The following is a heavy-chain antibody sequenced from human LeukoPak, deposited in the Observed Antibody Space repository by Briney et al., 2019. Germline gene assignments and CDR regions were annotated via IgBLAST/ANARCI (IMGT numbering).Heavy chain of an antibody. CDR1: GLTFISYA. Sequence: GGLLTRSYAASGLTFISYAMSRVRKDPGKGLEWVSAISGSGGSTYYADYVRGRFTISRDNSKNTLYLQMNSLRAEHTAVYYCAKVGNFDWLLFFDYWGQGTLVTVSS. CDR3: AKVGNFDWLLFFDY. J-gene: IGHJ4*02. D-gene: IGHD3-9*01. CDR2: ISGSGGST. V-gene: IGHV3-23*01.